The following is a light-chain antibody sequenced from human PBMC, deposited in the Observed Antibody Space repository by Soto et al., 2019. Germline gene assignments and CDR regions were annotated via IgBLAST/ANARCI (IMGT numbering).Light chain of an antibody. V-gene: IGKV4-1*01. CDR2: WAS. J-gene: IGKJ1*01. CDR3: QQYYSTPWT. Sequence: DIVMTQSADSLAVSLGERATINCKSSQSVFSNSNNKKYLAWYQPKPGQPPKLLIHWASIRESGVPDRVSGSGSGTDFTLTINSLQAEDVAVYYCQQYYSTPWTFGQGTKVDIK. CDR1: QSVFSNSNNKKY.